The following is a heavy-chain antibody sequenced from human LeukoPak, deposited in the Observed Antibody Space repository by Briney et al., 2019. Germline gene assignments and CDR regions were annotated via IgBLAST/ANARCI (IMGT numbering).Heavy chain of an antibody. V-gene: IGHV1-2*02. CDR3: ASGSSLDGNSDWPTHYY. Sequence: ASVTVSCKASGYTFTGCYMHWVRQAPGQGLEWMGWINPNSGGTHYAQKFQGRVTMTRDTSISTAYMELSSLRSDDTAVYFCASGSSLDGNSDWPTHYYWGQGALVTVSS. J-gene: IGHJ4*02. CDR1: GYTFTGCY. D-gene: IGHD6-19*01. CDR2: INPNSGGT.